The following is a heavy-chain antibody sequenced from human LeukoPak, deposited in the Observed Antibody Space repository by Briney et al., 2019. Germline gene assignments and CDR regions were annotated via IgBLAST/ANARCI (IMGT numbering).Heavy chain of an antibody. J-gene: IGHJ4*02. D-gene: IGHD1-26*01. V-gene: IGHV4-61*02. CDR3: ARGGSYLGHCDY. CDR1: GDSISSGDYY. Sequence: PSQTLSLTCTVSGDSISSGDYYWSWIRQPAGKGLEWIGRISSSGSTNYNPSLKSRVTISVDTSKNQFSLKLSSVTAADTAVYYCARGGSYLGHCDYWGQGTLVTVSS. CDR2: ISSSGST.